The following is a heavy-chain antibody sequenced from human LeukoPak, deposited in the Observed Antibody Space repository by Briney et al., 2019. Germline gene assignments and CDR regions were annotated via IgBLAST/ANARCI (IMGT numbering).Heavy chain of an antibody. J-gene: IGHJ5*02. V-gene: IGHV4-34*01. CDR1: GGSFSGYY. Sequence: SETLSLTCAVYGGSFSGYYWSWIRQPPGKGLEWIGEINHSGSTNYNPSLKSRVTISVDTSKNQFSLKLSSVTAADTAVYYCARESKYYYDSRGTMFDPWGQGTLVTVSS. D-gene: IGHD3-22*01. CDR3: ARESKYYYDSRGTMFDP. CDR2: INHSGST.